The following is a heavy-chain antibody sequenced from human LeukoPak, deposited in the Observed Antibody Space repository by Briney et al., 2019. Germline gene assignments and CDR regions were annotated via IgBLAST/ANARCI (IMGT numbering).Heavy chain of an antibody. Sequence: GGSLRLSCAASGFTFSSYWMSWVRQAPGKGLEWVANIKEDGTEKYYQDSVKGRFTISRDNAKNSLYLQMNSLRAEDTAVYYCAREVVLSTSAWFEYWGQGTLVTVSS. J-gene: IGHJ4*02. CDR2: IKEDGTEK. V-gene: IGHV3-7*01. D-gene: IGHD3-22*01. CDR1: GFTFSSYW. CDR3: AREVVLSTSAWFEY.